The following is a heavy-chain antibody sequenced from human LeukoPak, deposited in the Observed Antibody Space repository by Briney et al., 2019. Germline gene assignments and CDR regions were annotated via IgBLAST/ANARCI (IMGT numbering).Heavy chain of an antibody. V-gene: IGHV1-69*06. CDR1: GGTFSSYA. Sequence: SVKVSCKASGGTFSSYAISWVRQAPGQGLEWMGGIIPIFGTANYAQKFQGRVTITADKSSSTAYMEQSSLRSQDTAVYYCARVGPLYYYYMDVWGKGTTVTVSS. CDR3: ARVGPLYYYYMDV. CDR2: IIPIFGTA. J-gene: IGHJ6*03.